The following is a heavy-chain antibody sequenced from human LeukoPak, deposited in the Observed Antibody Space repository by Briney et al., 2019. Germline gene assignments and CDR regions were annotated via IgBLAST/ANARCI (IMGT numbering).Heavy chain of an antibody. J-gene: IGHJ3*02. Sequence: PSETLSLTCTVSGGSISSGSYYWSWIRQPPGKGLEWIGEINHSGSTNYNPSLKSRVTISVDTSKNQFSLKLSSVTAADTAVYYCASPPVGGGDFAFDIWGQGTMVTVSS. V-gene: IGHV4-39*07. CDR3: ASPPVGGGDFAFDI. CDR1: GGSISSGSYY. CDR2: INHSGST. D-gene: IGHD2-21*02.